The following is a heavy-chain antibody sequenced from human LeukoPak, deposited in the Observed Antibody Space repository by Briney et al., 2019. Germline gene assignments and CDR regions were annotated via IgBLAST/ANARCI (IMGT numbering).Heavy chain of an antibody. D-gene: IGHD3-9*01. CDR2: ISSSSSYI. CDR1: GFTFSSYS. V-gene: IGHV3-21*01. Sequence: GGSLRLSCAASGFTFSSYSMNWVRQAPGEGLEWVSSISSSSSYIYYADSVKGRFTISRDNAKNSLYLQMNSLRAEDTAVYYCAKDLAYLYYDILTGYYNFDYWGQGTLVTVSS. J-gene: IGHJ4*02. CDR3: AKDLAYLYYDILTGYYNFDY.